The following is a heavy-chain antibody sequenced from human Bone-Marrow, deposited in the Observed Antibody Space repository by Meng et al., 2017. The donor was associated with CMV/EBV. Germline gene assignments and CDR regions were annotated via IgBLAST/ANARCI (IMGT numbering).Heavy chain of an antibody. D-gene: IGHD2-2*02. CDR1: GYTFTSYG. CDR3: ARDYPNCSSTSCYIRVYYYYGMDV. J-gene: IGHJ6*02. V-gene: IGHV1-18*01. Sequence: ASVKVSCKASGYTFTSYGISWVRQAPGQGLEWMGWISAYNGNTNYAQKLQGRVTMTTDTSTSTAYMELRSLRSDDTAVYYCARDYPNCSSTSCYIRVYYYYGMDVWGQGTSVTFSS. CDR2: ISAYNGNT.